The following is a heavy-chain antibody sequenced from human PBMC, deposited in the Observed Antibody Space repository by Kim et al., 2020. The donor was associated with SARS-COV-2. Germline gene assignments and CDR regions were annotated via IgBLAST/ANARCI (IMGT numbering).Heavy chain of an antibody. V-gene: IGHV4-4*07. CDR2: YTSGRT. D-gene: IGHD3-16*02. CDR3: ASALGL. Sequence: YTSGRTNYNPSLQSRVTMSVDMSKNQFSLKLSSVTAADTAVYYCASALGLWGQGTLVTVSS. J-gene: IGHJ4*02.